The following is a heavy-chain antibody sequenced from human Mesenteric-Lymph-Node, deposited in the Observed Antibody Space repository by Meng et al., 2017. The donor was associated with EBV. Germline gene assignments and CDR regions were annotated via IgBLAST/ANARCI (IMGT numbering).Heavy chain of an antibody. CDR2: IYDSGIT. J-gene: IGHJ4*02. CDR1: GVSVSGDSFY. V-gene: IGHV4-61*01. Sequence: RLQESGPGLVKPSETLSLTCTVSGVSVSGDSFYWSWIRQPPGKGLEWIGFIYDSGITHYSPSLKSRVTISVDTSKNQFSLELRSMTPADTAVYYCARDRGWELLDYWGQGTLVTVSS. CDR3: ARDRGWELLDY. D-gene: IGHD1-26*01.